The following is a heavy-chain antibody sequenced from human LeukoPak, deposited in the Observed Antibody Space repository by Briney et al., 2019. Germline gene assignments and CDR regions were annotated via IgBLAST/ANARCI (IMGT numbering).Heavy chain of an antibody. CDR2: ISGSGGST. CDR3: AKDVELERGYFDY. J-gene: IGHJ4*02. Sequence: GGSLRLSCADSGFTFSSYAMSWVRQAPWKGLEWVSAISGSGGSTYYADSVKGRFTISRDNSKNTLYLQMNSLRAEDTAVYYCAKDVELERGYFDYWGQGTLVTVSS. D-gene: IGHD1-1*01. CDR1: GFTFSSYA. V-gene: IGHV3-23*01.